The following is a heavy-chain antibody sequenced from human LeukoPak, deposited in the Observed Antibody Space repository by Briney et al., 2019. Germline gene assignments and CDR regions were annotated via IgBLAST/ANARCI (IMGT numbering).Heavy chain of an antibody. Sequence: ASLKVSCTASGYTFTGYYMHWGRQAPGQGLEWVGWINPNRGGTNYAQTVQGRVTMTRDTSISTAYMELSRLRSDDTAVYYCARGSGDYLYGMDVWGQGTTVTVSS. V-gene: IGHV1-2*02. CDR1: GYTFTGYY. D-gene: IGHD6-19*01. J-gene: IGHJ6*02. CDR2: INPNRGGT. CDR3: ARGSGDYLYGMDV.